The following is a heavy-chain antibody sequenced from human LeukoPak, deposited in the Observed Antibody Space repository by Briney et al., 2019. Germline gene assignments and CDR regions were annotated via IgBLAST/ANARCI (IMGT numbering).Heavy chain of an antibody. CDR2: ICSSTSYR. V-gene: IGHV3-21*04. CDR1: GFTFSSYS. D-gene: IGHD4-17*01. CDR3: ARVRYGDYSNWFDP. J-gene: IGHJ5*02. Sequence: GGSLRLSCAASGFTFSSYSMNSVRQAPGKGLECVSFICSSTSYRSYADSVKGGFTISRDNAKSSLWLQMNSLRAEDTAVYYCARVRYGDYSNWFDPWAKGTLVTVSS.